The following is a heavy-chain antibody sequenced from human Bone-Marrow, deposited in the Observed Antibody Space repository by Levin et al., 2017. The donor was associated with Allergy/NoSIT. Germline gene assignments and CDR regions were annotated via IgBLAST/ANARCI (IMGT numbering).Heavy chain of an antibody. V-gene: IGHV3-21*01. CDR3: ARKRANSSSSFSDY. CDR2: ISSSSSYI. D-gene: IGHD6-6*01. Sequence: LSLTCAASGFTFSSYSMNWVRQAPGKGLEWVSSISSSSSYIYYADSVKGRFTISRDNAKNSLYLQMNSLRAEDTAVYYCARKRANSSSSFSDYWGQGTLVTVSS. CDR1: GFTFSSYS. J-gene: IGHJ4*02.